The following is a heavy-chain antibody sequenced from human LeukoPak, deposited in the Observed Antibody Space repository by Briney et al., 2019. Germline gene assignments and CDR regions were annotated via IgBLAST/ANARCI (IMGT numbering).Heavy chain of an antibody. V-gene: IGHV3-23*01. Sequence: GGSLRLSCVASGFTFSSYAMTWVRQAPGKGLGWVSGISGSGDRTYYADSVKGRFTISRDNSKNTLYLEMNGLTAEDSAVYYCAKDRMAAAGRQDIWSYWGQGTLVTVSS. CDR2: ISGSGDRT. CDR3: AKDRMAAAGRQDIWSY. J-gene: IGHJ4*02. CDR1: GFTFSSYA. D-gene: IGHD3-3*01.